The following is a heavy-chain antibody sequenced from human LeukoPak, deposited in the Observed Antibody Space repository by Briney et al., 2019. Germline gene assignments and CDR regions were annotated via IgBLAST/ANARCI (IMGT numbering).Heavy chain of an antibody. CDR1: GYTFTGYY. Sequence: ASVKVSCKASGYTFTGYYMHWVRQAPGQGLEWMGWINPNSGGTNYAQKFQGRVTMTRDTSISTAYMGLSRLRSDDTAVYYCARVATGTALIDYYYYMDVWGKGTTVTVSS. CDR3: ARVATGTALIDYYYYMDV. D-gene: IGHD1-1*01. V-gene: IGHV1-2*02. CDR2: INPNSGGT. J-gene: IGHJ6*03.